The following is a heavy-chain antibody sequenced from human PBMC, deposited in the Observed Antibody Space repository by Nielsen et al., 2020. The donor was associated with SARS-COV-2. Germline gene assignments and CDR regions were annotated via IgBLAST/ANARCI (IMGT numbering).Heavy chain of an antibody. V-gene: IGHV3-9*01. CDR1: GFSFDDYA. Sequence: GGSLRLSCAASGFSFDDYAMHWVRQAPGKGLEWVSGISWNSGSIVYVDSVKGRFTISRDNAKNSLYLQMNSLRAEDTALYYCAKDGLNYYDSRSFDYWGQGTLVTVSS. CDR3: AKDGLNYYDSRSFDY. D-gene: IGHD3-22*01. CDR2: ISWNSGSI. J-gene: IGHJ4*02.